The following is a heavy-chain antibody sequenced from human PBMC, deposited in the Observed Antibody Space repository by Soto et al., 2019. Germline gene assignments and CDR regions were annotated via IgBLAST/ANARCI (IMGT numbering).Heavy chain of an antibody. CDR2: IYYSGST. Sequence: SETLSLTCTVSGGSISSSSYYWGWIRRPPGKGLEWIGSIYYSGSTYYNPSLKSRVTISVDTSKNQFSLKLSSVTAADTAVYYCARHEGRHSNYFDYWGQGTLVTVSS. D-gene: IGHD4-4*01. CDR1: GGSISSSSYY. CDR3: ARHEGRHSNYFDY. V-gene: IGHV4-39*01. J-gene: IGHJ4*02.